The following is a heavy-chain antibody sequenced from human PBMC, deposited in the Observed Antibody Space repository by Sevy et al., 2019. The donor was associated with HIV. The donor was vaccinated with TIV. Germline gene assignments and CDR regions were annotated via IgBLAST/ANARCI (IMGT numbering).Heavy chain of an antibody. CDR3: ARDPMSYYYDSSGYFDY. Sequence: GGSLRLSCAASGFTFSSYSMNWVRQAPGKGLEWVSSISSSSSYIYYADSVKGRFTISRDNAKNSLYLQMNSLRAEDTAVYYCARDPMSYYYDSSGYFDYWGRGTLVTVSS. J-gene: IGHJ4*02. D-gene: IGHD3-22*01. V-gene: IGHV3-21*01. CDR2: ISSSSSYI. CDR1: GFTFSSYS.